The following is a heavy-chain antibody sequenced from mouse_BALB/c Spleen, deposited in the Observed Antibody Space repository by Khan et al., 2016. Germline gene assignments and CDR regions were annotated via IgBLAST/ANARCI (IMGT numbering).Heavy chain of an antibody. V-gene: IGHV5-12-2*01. Sequence: EVELVESGGGLVQPGGSLKLSCAASGFTFSSYTMSWVRQTPEKRLEWVAYISNGGGSTYYPDTVKGRFTISRDNAKNTLYLQMCSLKSEDTAMYYCARERRARADGYFDYWGQGTTLTVSS. CDR2: ISNGGGST. CDR1: GFTFSSYT. D-gene: IGHD3-1*01. CDR3: ARERRARADGYFDY. J-gene: IGHJ2*01.